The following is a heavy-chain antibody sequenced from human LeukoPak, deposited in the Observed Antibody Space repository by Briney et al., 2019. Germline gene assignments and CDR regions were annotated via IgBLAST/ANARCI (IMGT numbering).Heavy chain of an antibody. Sequence: AGSLRLSCSASGFTFRSYTMHWVRQAPGKGLEDVSATSSDGGFKYYADSVKGRFTISRDNSKNTLVLQMSSLRAEDTALYYCVKDRYTVTTEEEVDYWGQGTLVTVSS. CDR3: VKDRYTVTTEEEVDY. CDR1: GFTFRSYT. CDR2: TSSDGGFK. D-gene: IGHD4-17*01. J-gene: IGHJ4*02. V-gene: IGHV3-64D*09.